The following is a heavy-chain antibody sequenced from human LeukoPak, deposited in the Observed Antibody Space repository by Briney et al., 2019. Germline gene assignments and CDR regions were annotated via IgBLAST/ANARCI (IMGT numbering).Heavy chain of an antibody. J-gene: IGHJ3*02. Sequence: SETLSLTCTVSGGSISNYYWSWIRQAPGKGLEWFGSTYYTGSTNYNPSLKSRVTISLDTSKNQFSLKLSSVTAADTAVYYCARAGSITMILVVRAFDIWGQGTMVTVSS. D-gene: IGHD3-22*01. CDR1: GGSISNYY. CDR3: ARAGSITMILVVRAFDI. V-gene: IGHV4-59*12. CDR2: TYYTGST.